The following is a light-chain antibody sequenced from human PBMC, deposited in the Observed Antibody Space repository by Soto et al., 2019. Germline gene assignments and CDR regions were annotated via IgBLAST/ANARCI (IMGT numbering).Light chain of an antibody. CDR1: GNYIESYNL. CDR3: CSYAGSSTWV. J-gene: IGLJ3*02. Sequence: QSALTQPASVSGSPGQSITISCTGSGNYIESYNLISWYQQHPGKAPKLIIYEDTQRPSGVSNRFSGSKSGNTASLTISGLQAEDEADYYCCSYAGSSTWVFGGGTKLTVL. CDR2: EDT. V-gene: IGLV2-23*01.